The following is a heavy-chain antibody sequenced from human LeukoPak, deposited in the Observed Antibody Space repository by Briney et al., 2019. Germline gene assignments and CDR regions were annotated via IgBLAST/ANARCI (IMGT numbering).Heavy chain of an antibody. CDR3: ARGYYYGSGSPQFDY. V-gene: IGHV4-4*07. D-gene: IGHD3-10*01. CDR1: GDSINSYH. CDR2: IYTSGYT. Sequence: SETVSLKCTVCGDSINSYHWMWMRQPAGKGLVWIRRIYTSGYTNYNPSLKSRVAMSLDTSKNQFSLKLSSVTAADTAVYYCARGYYYGSGSPQFDYWGQGTLVTVSS. J-gene: IGHJ4*02.